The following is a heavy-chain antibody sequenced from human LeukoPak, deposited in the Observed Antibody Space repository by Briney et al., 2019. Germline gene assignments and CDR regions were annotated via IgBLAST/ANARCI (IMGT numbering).Heavy chain of an antibody. Sequence: GGSLRFSCSASGFTFSSYAMHGVRQAPGKGLEYVSAISSNGGSTYYADSVKGRFTISRDNSKNTLYLQMSSLRAEDTAVYYCVKDPSDCSSTSCLYYFDYWGQGTLVTVSS. CDR2: ISSNGGST. J-gene: IGHJ4*02. CDR1: GFTFSSYA. D-gene: IGHD2-2*01. CDR3: VKDPSDCSSTSCLYYFDY. V-gene: IGHV3-64D*06.